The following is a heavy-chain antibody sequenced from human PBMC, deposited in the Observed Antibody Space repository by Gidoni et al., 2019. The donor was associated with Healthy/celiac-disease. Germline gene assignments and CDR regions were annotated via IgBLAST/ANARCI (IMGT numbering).Heavy chain of an antibody. D-gene: IGHD3-9*01. CDR2: IIPIVGTA. V-gene: IGHV1-69*06. CDR1: GVTFRLSS. Sequence: QVHLVQSCAHVKKPGSSFQVSCKASGVTFRLSSILWVRQAPGQGLELMGGIIPIVGTANYAQKFQGRVTITADKSTSTAYMELSSLRSEDTAVYHCARDTPRYFDWLLPVFYYYYGMDVWGQGTTVTVSS. CDR3: ARDTPRYFDWLLPVFYYYYGMDV. J-gene: IGHJ6*02.